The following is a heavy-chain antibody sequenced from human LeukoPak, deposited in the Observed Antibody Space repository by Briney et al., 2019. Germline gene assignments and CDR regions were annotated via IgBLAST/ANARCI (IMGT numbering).Heavy chain of an antibody. V-gene: IGHV1-46*01. Sequence: ASVKVSCKASGYTFTNYYIHWVRQAPGQGLEWMGLINPGGDNTDYAQNFQGRVTMTRDTSTSTVYMGLSSLRSEDTAVYYCARSSSGWYNWFDPWGQGTLVTVSS. CDR2: INPGGDNT. D-gene: IGHD6-19*01. CDR3: ARSSSGWYNWFDP. J-gene: IGHJ5*02. CDR1: GYTFTNYY.